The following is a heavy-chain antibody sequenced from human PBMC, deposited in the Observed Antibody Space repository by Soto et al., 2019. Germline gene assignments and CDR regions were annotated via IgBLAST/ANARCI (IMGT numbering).Heavy chain of an antibody. CDR2: INAGNGNT. Sequence: ASVKVSCKASGYTFTSYAMHWVRQAPGQRLEWMGWINAGNGNTKYSQKFQGRVIITRDTSASTAYMELSSLRSEDTAVYYCARGSHLLYCSSTSCYAFDYWGQGTLVTVSS. D-gene: IGHD2-2*01. CDR3: ARGSHLLYCSSTSCYAFDY. V-gene: IGHV1-3*01. J-gene: IGHJ4*02. CDR1: GYTFTSYA.